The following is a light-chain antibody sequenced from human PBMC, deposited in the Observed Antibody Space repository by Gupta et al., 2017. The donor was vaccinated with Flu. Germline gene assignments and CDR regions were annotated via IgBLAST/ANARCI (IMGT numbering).Light chain of an antibody. CDR3: QHYDDRLRLT. J-gene: IGKJ4*01. CDR1: HDINNY. Sequence: DIQMTQSPSSLSASVGDRVTITCQASHDINNYLNWYQQKPGKAPNLLIYAASNLKTGVPSRFSGSGSGTDFTFTISSLQPEDIATYYCQHYDDRLRLTFGGGTKVEIK. V-gene: IGKV1-33*01. CDR2: AAS.